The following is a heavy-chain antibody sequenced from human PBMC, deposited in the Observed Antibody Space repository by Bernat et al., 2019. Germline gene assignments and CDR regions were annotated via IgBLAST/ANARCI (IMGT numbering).Heavy chain of an antibody. D-gene: IGHD1-1*01. CDR2: VSASGATT. J-gene: IGHJ5*02. V-gene: IGHV3-23*04. CDR1: GFTFSSFG. CDR3: ARRNELNWFDP. Sequence: EVQLVESGGGSVQPGGSLRLSCAASGFTFSSFGMRWVRQAPGKGLEWVSAVSASGATTYYTDSVKGRFTISRDNSKNTMYLQMSSLRAEVTAVYYCARRNELNWFDPWGQGTLVTVSS.